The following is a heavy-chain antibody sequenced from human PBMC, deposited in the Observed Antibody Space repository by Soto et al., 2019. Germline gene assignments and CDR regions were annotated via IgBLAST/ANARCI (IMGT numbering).Heavy chain of an antibody. J-gene: IGHJ4*02. V-gene: IGHV4-31*03. CDR1: GGSISSGGYY. D-gene: IGHD5-18*01. Sequence: QVQLQESGPGLVKPSQTLSLTCTVSGGSISSGGYYWSWIRQHPGKGLEWIGYIYYSGSTYYNPYLKSRVTISVDTSKIQLSLKLSSVTAADTAVYYCASQKVDTGLEYWGQGTLVTVSS. CDR3: ASQKVDTGLEY. CDR2: IYYSGST.